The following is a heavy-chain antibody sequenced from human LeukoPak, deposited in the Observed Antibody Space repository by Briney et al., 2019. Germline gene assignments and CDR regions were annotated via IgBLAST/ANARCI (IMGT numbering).Heavy chain of an antibody. D-gene: IGHD1-26*01. CDR3: ARDPYSGTYGDTYYYYMDV. Sequence: GGSLRLSCAASRFSFGNYWMIWVRQAPGKGLEWVANINQDGGEISYVDSVKGRFTISRDNAKNSLYLQMNSLSAADTAVYYCARDPYSGTYGDTYYYYMDVWGKGTTVTISS. CDR1: RFSFGNYW. V-gene: IGHV3-7*01. CDR2: INQDGGEI. J-gene: IGHJ6*03.